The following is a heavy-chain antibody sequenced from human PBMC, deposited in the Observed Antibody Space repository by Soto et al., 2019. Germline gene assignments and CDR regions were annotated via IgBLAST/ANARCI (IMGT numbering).Heavy chain of an antibody. Sequence: XGSLRLSCSASGFTFSSYAMSWVRQAPGKGLEWVSAISGSGGSTYYADSVKGRFTISRDNSKNTLYLQMNSLRAEDTAVYYCAKAAAAGLHFDYWGQGTLVTVSS. D-gene: IGHD6-13*01. CDR2: ISGSGGST. CDR3: AKAAAAGLHFDY. CDR1: GFTFSSYA. V-gene: IGHV3-23*01. J-gene: IGHJ4*02.